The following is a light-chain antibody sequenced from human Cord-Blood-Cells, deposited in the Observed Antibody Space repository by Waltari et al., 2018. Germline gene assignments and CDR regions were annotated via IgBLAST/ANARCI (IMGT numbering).Light chain of an antibody. CDR1: QSVSSN. CDR3: QQYNNWPLT. J-gene: IGKJ4*01. Sequence: EIVMTQSPVTLSVSPGERATPSCRASQSVSSNLAWYQQTPGQAPRLLIYGASTRATGIPARFSGSGSGTEFTLTISSLQSEDFAVYYCQQYNNWPLTFGGGTKVEIK. V-gene: IGKV3-15*01. CDR2: GAS.